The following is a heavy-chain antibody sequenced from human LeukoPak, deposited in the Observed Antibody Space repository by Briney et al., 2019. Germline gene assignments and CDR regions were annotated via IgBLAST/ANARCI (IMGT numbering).Heavy chain of an antibody. CDR2: ISPTGSTT. CDR1: GFSFSGHW. V-gene: IGHV3-74*01. CDR3: ARDSYSGYDTTPDY. D-gene: IGHD5-12*01. Sequence: PGGSLRLSCTASGFSFSGHWMHWARQLPGKGLVWVSRISPTGSTTSYADSVKGRFTISRDNAKNSLYLQMNSLRAEDTAVYYCARDSYSGYDTTPDYWGQGTLVTVSS. J-gene: IGHJ4*02.